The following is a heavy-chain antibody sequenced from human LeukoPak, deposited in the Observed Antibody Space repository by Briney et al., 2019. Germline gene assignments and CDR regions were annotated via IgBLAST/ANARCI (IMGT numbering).Heavy chain of an antibody. J-gene: IGHJ5*02. CDR1: GFTFSSYG. Sequence: GGSLRLSFAASGFTFSSYGMSWVRQAPGKGLEWVSVISGSGGRTYYADSVKGRFTISRDNSKNTLYLQMNSLRAEDTAVYYCARGAWPATLSWGQGTLVTVSS. CDR3: ARGAWPATLS. V-gene: IGHV3-23*01. CDR2: ISGSGGRT. D-gene: IGHD1-1*01.